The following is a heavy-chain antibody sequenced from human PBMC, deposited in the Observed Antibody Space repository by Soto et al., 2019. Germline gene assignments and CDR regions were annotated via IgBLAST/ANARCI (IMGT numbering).Heavy chain of an antibody. Sequence: QVHLVQSGAEVRKPGASVKVSCKASGYTFTKYYIHWVRQAPGQGLEWMGRTNPSGGATSYAQSFQGRGPXXRXQXXSTLYMELSSLPSEDTAVYYCASPSGCWGGDAFHLWGQGTMVIVSS. CDR3: ASPSGCWGGDAFHL. CDR1: GYTFTKYY. CDR2: TNPSGGAT. V-gene: IGHV1-46*01. D-gene: IGHD3-16*01. J-gene: IGHJ3*01.